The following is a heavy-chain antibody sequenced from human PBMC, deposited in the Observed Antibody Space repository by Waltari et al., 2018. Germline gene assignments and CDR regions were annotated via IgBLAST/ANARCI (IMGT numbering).Heavy chain of an antibody. CDR3: AGDADTMITFGGVIAGGNYYYYGMDV. J-gene: IGHJ6*02. CDR1: GYTFTSYA. V-gene: IGHV7-4-1*02. CDR2: INTNTGNP. Sequence: QVQLVQSGSELKKPGASVKVSCKASGYTFTSYAMNWVRQAPGQGLEWMGWINTNTGNPTYAQGFTGRVVFTLDTQVSTADLQISSLKAEDTAVYYCAGDADTMITFGGVIAGGNYYYYGMDVWGQGTTVTVSS. D-gene: IGHD3-16*02.